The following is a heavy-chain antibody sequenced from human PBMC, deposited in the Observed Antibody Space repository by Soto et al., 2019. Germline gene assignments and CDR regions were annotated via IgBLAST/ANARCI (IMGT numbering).Heavy chain of an antibody. Sequence: PSETLSLTCAVYGGSFSGYYWSGIRQPPGKGLEWIGEINHSGSTNYNPSLKSRVTISVDTSKNQFSLKLSSVTAADTAVYYCARVLRFLEWPEPPYCMDVWGKGTTVTVSS. CDR1: GGSFSGYY. D-gene: IGHD3-3*01. CDR2: INHSGST. V-gene: IGHV4-34*01. CDR3: ARVLRFLEWPEPPYCMDV. J-gene: IGHJ6*03.